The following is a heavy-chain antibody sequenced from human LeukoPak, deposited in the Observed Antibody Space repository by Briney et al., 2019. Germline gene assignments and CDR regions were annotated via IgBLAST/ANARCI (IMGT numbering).Heavy chain of an antibody. CDR3: IKFSMIVVVITD. CDR1: GFTINNAW. Sequence: GGSLRLSCAASGFTINNAWMSWVRQAPGKGLEWVGRIKSKTDGWTTDYAAPVKGRFTISRDDSKNTLYLQMNSLKTEDPAVYYFIKFSMIVVVITDWGQGTLVTVPS. D-gene: IGHD3-22*01. J-gene: IGHJ1*01. V-gene: IGHV3-15*01. CDR2: IKSKTDGWTT.